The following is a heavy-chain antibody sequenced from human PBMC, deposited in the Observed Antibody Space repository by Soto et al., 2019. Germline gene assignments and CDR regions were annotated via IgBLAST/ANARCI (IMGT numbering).Heavy chain of an antibody. CDR1: GFTFSSYG. CDR3: AKDIAAAPDAFDI. V-gene: IGHV3-30*18. D-gene: IGHD6-13*01. J-gene: IGHJ3*02. CDR2: ISYDGSNK. Sequence: ESGGGVVQPGRSLRLSCAASGFTFSSYGMHWVRQAPGKGLEWVAVISYDGSNKYYADSVKGRFTISRDNSKNTLYLQMNSLRAEDTAVYYCAKDIAAAPDAFDIWGQGTMVTVSS.